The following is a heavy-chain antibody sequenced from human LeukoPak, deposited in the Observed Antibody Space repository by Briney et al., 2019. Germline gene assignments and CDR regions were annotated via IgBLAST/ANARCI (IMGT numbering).Heavy chain of an antibody. J-gene: IGHJ4*02. V-gene: IGHV1-18*04. D-gene: IGHD3-10*01. CDR2: ISAYNGNT. CDR1: GYTFTGYY. Sequence: GASVKVSCKASGYTFTGYYMHWVRQAPGQGLEWMGWISAYNGNTNYAQKLQGRVTMTTDTSTSTAYMELRSLRSDDTAVYYCAREPPNYYGSGSLPDYWGQGTLVTVSS. CDR3: AREPPNYYGSGSLPDY.